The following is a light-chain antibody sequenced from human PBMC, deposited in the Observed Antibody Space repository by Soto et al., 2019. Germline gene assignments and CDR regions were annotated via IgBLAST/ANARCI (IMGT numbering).Light chain of an antibody. J-gene: IGKJ4*01. CDR1: QSITTY. V-gene: IGKV1-39*01. CDR2: AAS. CDR3: QQIHSAPLP. Sequence: DIQMTQSPSSLSASVGDRVTITCRASQSITTYLNWYRQKPGKAPKLLIYAASSLQSGVPSRFSGSGSETEFTLSISSLQPEYFATYFCQQIHSAPLPFGAGTKV.